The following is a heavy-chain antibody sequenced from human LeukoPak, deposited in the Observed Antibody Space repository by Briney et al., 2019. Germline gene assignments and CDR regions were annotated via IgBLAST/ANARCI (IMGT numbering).Heavy chain of an antibody. CDR2: INPNSGGT. V-gene: IGHV1-2*04. CDR3: ARSGSWQYYFDY. Sequence: GASVKVSCKASGYTFTGYYMHWVRQAPGQGLEWMGWINPNSGGTNYAQKFQGWVTMTRDTSISTAYMELSRLRSDDTGVYYCARSGSWQYYFDYWGQGTLVTVSS. CDR1: GYTFTGYY. J-gene: IGHJ4*02. D-gene: IGHD5-12*01.